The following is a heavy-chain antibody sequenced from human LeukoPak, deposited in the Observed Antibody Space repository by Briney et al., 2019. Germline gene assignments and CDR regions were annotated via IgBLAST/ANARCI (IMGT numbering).Heavy chain of an antibody. J-gene: IGHJ6*02. CDR1: GFTLSDYY. D-gene: IGHD1-26*01. CDR2: ISSSGSTI. CDR3: ARDSGVGYLNGMDV. V-gene: IGHV3-11*01. Sequence: GGSLRLSCAASGFTLSDYYMSWIRQAPGKGLEWVSYISSSGSTIYYADSVKGRFTISRDNAKNSLYLQMNSLRAEDTAVYYCARDSGVGYLNGMDVWGQGTTVTVSS.